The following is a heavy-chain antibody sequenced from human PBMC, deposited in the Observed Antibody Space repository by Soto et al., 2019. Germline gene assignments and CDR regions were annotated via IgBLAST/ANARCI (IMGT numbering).Heavy chain of an antibody. CDR2: IYWNEDK. V-gene: IGHV2-5*01. CDR3: AHTQDIVVVPAESLSFDP. J-gene: IGHJ5*02. Sequence: GPTLVHPTQALTLPCTCPGFSLSTSGVGVGWIRQPPGKSLERLALIYWNEDKRYSPSLKSRLTITKDPSTNKVVLTMPNMDHGDTATYYCAHTQDIVVVPAESLSFDPWCQGTPVTVSS. D-gene: IGHD2-2*01. CDR1: GFSLSTSGVG.